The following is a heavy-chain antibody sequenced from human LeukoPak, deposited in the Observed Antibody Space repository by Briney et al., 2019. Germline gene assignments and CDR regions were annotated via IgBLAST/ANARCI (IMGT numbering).Heavy chain of an antibody. J-gene: IGHJ4*02. D-gene: IGHD1-26*01. V-gene: IGHV3-21*01. CDR3: ASSSSEVGATTYFDY. Sequence: GGSLRLSCAASGFTFSSYSMNWVRQAPGKGLEWVSSISSSSSYIYYADSVKGRFTISRDNAKNSLYLQMNSLRAEDTAVYYCASSSSEVGATTYFDYWGQGTLVTVSS. CDR2: ISSSSSYI. CDR1: GFTFSSYS.